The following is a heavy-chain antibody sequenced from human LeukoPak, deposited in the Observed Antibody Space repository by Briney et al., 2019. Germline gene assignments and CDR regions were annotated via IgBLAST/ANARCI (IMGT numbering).Heavy chain of an antibody. V-gene: IGHV1-8*01. CDR3: ARALELRRYYYYYMDV. Sequence: ASVKVSCKASGYTFTSYDINWARQATGQGLEWMGWMNPNSGNTGYAQKFQGRVTMTRVTSISTAYMKLSSLRYEDTAVYYCARALELRRYYYYYMDVWGKGTAVTASS. D-gene: IGHD1-7*01. CDR2: MNPNSGNT. CDR1: GYTFTSYD. J-gene: IGHJ6*03.